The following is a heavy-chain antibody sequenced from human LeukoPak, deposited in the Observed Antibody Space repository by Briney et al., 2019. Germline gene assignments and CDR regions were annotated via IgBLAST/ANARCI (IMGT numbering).Heavy chain of an antibody. CDR3: ARVARDYYDSSLLPLYYFDY. Sequence: SETLCLTCTVSGGSISSDYWNWIRQPPGKGLEWIGYIYYSGSTYYNPSLKSRVTISVDTSKNQFSLKLSSVTAADTAVYYCARVARDYYDSSLLPLYYFDYWGQGTLVTVSS. CDR2: IYYSGST. J-gene: IGHJ4*02. CDR1: GGSISSDY. D-gene: IGHD3-22*01. V-gene: IGHV4-59*06.